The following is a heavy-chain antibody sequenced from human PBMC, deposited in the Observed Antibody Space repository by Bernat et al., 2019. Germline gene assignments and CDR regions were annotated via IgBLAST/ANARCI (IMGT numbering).Heavy chain of an antibody. V-gene: IGHV3-15*07. J-gene: IGHJ4*02. CDR3: STGGYYMDY. Sequence: EVHLVESGGGLVKPGGSLRLSCAGSGFTFSNAWMNWVRQAPGKGLEWVGRIKSKPNGGTTDYAAPVSGRFTISRDDSKSTVYLQMNSLKPEDTAVYYCSTGGYYMDYWGQGTLVTVSS. CDR2: IKSKPNGGTT. CDR1: GFTFSNAW. D-gene: IGHD6-25*01.